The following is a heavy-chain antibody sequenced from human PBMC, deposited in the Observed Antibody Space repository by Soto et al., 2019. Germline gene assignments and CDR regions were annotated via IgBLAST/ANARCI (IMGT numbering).Heavy chain of an antibody. J-gene: IGHJ4*02. CDR2: IYSDGTT. Sequence: VQLVESGGGLVQPGGSLRVSCAASGFTVTNNYMSWVRQAPGKGLEWVSVIYSDGTTDYADSVKDRFTISRDNSRNTLYLQMNSLRGDDTAVYYCTRDRSSGWSEYWGQGTLVTVSS. D-gene: IGHD6-19*01. CDR1: GFTVTNNY. V-gene: IGHV3-66*01. CDR3: TRDRSSGWSEY.